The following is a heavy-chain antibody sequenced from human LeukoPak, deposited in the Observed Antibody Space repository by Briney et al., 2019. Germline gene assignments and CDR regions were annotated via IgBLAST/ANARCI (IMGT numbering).Heavy chain of an antibody. V-gene: IGHV4-30-2*01. J-gene: IGHJ4*02. CDR3: ARVRSDYVWGSYRSHRDYYFDY. CDR1: GGSISSGGYS. CDR2: IYHSGST. Sequence: KPSETLSLTCAVSGGSISSGGYSWSWIRQPPGKGLEWIGYIYHSGSTYYNPSLKSRVTISVDRSKNQFSLKLSSVTAADTAVYYCARVRSDYVWGSYRSHRDYYFDYWGQGTPVTVSS. D-gene: IGHD3-16*02.